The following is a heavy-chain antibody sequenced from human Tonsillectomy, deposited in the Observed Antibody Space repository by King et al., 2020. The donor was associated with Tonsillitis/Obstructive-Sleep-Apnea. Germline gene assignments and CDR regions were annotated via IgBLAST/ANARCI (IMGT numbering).Heavy chain of an antibody. D-gene: IGHD1-14*01. V-gene: IGHV4-34*01. CDR2: INHSGST. CDR3: ARFSRGNPYYFDY. Sequence: VQLQQWGAGLLKPSETLSLTCAVYGGSFSGYYWSWIRQPPGKGLEWIGEINHSGSTNYNPSLKSRVTISVDTSKNQFSLKLSSVTAADTAVYYCARFSRGNPYYFDYWGQRTLVTVSS. J-gene: IGHJ4*02. CDR1: GGSFSGYY.